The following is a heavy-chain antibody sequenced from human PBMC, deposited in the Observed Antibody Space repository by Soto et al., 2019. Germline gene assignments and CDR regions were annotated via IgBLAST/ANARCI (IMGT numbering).Heavy chain of an antibody. CDR1: GGSISSYY. D-gene: IGHD3-3*01. CDR2: IYYSGST. V-gene: IGHV4-59*01. CDR3: ARSSDFWSGTSNPFDY. Sequence: PSETLSLTCTVSGGSISSYYWSWIRQPPGKGLEWIGYIYYSGSTNYNPSLKSRVTISVDTSKNQFSLKLSSVTAADTAVYYCARSSDFWSGTSNPFDYWGQGTLVTVSS. J-gene: IGHJ4*02.